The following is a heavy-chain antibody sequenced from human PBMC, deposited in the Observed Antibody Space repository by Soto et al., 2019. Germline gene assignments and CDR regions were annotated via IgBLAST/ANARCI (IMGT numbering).Heavy chain of an antibody. CDR2: IIPIPGTT. CDR3: AGRSGTQDQPGPTIFHYYYGMAV. CDR1: GGTLNTNA. V-gene: IGHV1-69*01. Sequence: QVQLVQSGAEVKKPGSSVKVSCKASGGTLNTNAISWVRQAPGQGLEWMGGIIPIPGTTNYAQKFEGRVRITADESTNSVFMELTSLRSDDTAIYYCAGRSGTQDQPGPTIFHYYYGMAVWGQGTTVTVSS. J-gene: IGHJ6*02. D-gene: IGHD3-16*01.